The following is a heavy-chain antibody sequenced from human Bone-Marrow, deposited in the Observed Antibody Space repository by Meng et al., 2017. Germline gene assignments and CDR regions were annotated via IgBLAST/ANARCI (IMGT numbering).Heavy chain of an antibody. CDR3: ARDRTDRYSSRGMDV. CDR2: ISAYNGNT. V-gene: IGHV1-18*01. CDR1: GYTFTSYG. J-gene: IGHJ6*02. Sequence: ASVKVSCKASGYTFTSYGISWVRQAPGQGLEWMGWISAYNGNTNYAQKLQGRVTMTTDTSTSTAYMELRSLRSDDTAVYYCARDRTDRYSSRGMDVWGQGTTVTVSS. D-gene: IGHD6-13*01.